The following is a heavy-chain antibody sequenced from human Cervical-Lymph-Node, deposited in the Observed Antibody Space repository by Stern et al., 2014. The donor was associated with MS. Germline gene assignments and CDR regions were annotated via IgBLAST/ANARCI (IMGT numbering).Heavy chain of an antibody. Sequence: QVQLVQSGAEVKKPWASVKVSCKASGYTFTSYGISWVRQAPGQGLEWMGWVSAYNGNTTYAQTLQGRVTMTTDTSTSTAYMELRSLRSDDTAVYYCARVGSSGYYQDYFDYWGQGTLVTVSS. V-gene: IGHV1-18*01. CDR1: GYTFTSYG. J-gene: IGHJ4*02. CDR2: VSAYNGNT. CDR3: ARVGSSGYYQDYFDY. D-gene: IGHD3-22*01.